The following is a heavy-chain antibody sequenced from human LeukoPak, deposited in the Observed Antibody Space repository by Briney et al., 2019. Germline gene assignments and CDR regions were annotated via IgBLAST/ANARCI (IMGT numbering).Heavy chain of an antibody. D-gene: IGHD3/OR15-3a*01. CDR3: AKSSGASPWTQDYYMGV. Sequence: GGSLRLSCAASGFTFSSYAMNWVRQAPGKGLEWVSVISGSRGSTYNIDSVKGRFTISRDNSRNTLYLQMNSLRAEDTAVYYCAKSSGASPWTQDYYMGVWGKGT. J-gene: IGHJ6*03. CDR1: GFTFSSYA. V-gene: IGHV3-23*01. CDR2: ISGSRGST.